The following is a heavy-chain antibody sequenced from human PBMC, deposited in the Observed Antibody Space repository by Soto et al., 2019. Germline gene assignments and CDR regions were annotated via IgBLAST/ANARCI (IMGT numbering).Heavy chain of an antibody. J-gene: IGHJ4*02. V-gene: IGHV3-23*01. CDR3: ARDVDADFRTDFDY. Sequence: GGSLRLSCAASGFTFSSCAMGWVRQAPGKGLEWVSDIIDSGGSTYYADSVKGRFTISRDNAENSVYLEMESLRDEDTALYYCARDVDADFRTDFDYWGRGTLVTVSS. CDR1: GFTFSSCA. D-gene: IGHD4-17*01. CDR2: IIDSGGST.